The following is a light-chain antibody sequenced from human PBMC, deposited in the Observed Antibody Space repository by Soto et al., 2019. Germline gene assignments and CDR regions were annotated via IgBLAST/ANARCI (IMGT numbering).Light chain of an antibody. CDR1: SSDIGAYNF. CDR2: DVN. CDR3: TSWTTSTTMI. Sequence: QSVLTQPASVSGSPGQSITISCTGTSSDIGAYNFVSSYQQHPGKAPKLMLYDVNIRPSGVSNRFSGSKSGNTASLTISGLQAEDEADYYCTSWTTSTTMIFGGGTQLTVL. J-gene: IGLJ2*01. V-gene: IGLV2-14*03.